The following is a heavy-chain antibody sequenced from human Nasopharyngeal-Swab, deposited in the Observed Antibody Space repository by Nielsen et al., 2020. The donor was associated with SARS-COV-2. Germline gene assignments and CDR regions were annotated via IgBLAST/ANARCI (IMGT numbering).Heavy chain of an antibody. J-gene: IGHJ5*02. CDR3: VKDLAYDEVS. CDR1: GFTVSSNY. CDR2: IYSGGST. Sequence: GGSLRLSCAASGFTVSSNYMSWVRQAPGKGLEWVSVIYSGGSTFYADSVKGRFTISRDNSKNTLYLQMNSLRAEDTAVYYCVKDLAYDEVSWGQGTLVTVSS. D-gene: IGHD5-12*01. V-gene: IGHV3-53*01.